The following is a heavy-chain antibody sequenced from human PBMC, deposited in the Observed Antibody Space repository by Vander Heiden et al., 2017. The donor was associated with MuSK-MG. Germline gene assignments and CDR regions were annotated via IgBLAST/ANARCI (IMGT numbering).Heavy chain of an antibody. D-gene: IGHD2-21*01. V-gene: IGHV3-73*01. J-gene: IGHJ3*02. Sequence: EVQLVESGGGLVQPGGSLKLSCAASAFTFSGSALRWVRQASGKGLEWVGRIRSKANSYATAYAASVKGRFTISRDDSKNTAYLQMNSLKTEDTAVYYCTSGRGPDLRYFDAFDIWGQGTMVTVSS. CDR2: IRSKANSYAT. CDR1: AFTFSGSA. CDR3: TSGRGPDLRYFDAFDI.